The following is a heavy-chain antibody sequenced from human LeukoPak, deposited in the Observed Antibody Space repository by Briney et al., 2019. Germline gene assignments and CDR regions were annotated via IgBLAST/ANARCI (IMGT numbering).Heavy chain of an antibody. CDR3: ARVSHYFDSSGYYYPHFDY. CDR2: IYTSGST. J-gene: IGHJ4*02. Sequence: SETLSLTCIVSGGSITGYYWSWIRQPAGKGLEWIGRIYTSGSTNYNPSLKSRVTMSVDTSKNQFSLKLSSVSAGDTAVYYCARVSHYFDSSGYYYPHFDYWGQGTLVTVSS. D-gene: IGHD3-22*01. CDR1: GGSITGYY. V-gene: IGHV4-4*07.